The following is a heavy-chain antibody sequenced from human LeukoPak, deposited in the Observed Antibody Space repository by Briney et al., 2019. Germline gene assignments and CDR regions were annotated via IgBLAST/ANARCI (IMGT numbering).Heavy chain of an antibody. CDR1: GGSFSGYY. V-gene: IGHV4-34*01. Sequence: PSETLSLTCAVYGGSFSGYYWSWIRQPPGKGLEWIREINHSGSTNYNPSLKSRVTISVDTSKNQFSLKLSSVTAADTAVYYCAGLIAAAGTDAFDIWGQGTMVTVSS. D-gene: IGHD6-13*01. CDR2: INHSGST. J-gene: IGHJ3*02. CDR3: AGLIAAAGTDAFDI.